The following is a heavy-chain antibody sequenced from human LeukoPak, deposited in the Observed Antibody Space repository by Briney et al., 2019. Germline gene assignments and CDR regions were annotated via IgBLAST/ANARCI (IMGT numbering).Heavy chain of an antibody. CDR2: ISWSSGNI. CDR3: ARDVAGAGSY. V-gene: IGHV3-9*01. J-gene: IGHJ4*02. Sequence: QPGRSLRLSCAASGFTFDDYAMHWVRQAPGKGLEWVSGISWSSGNIGYADSVKGRFTISRDNAKNSLYLEMNSLRAEDTAVYYCARDVAGAGSYWGQGIMVTVSS. CDR1: GFTFDDYA. D-gene: IGHD3-10*01.